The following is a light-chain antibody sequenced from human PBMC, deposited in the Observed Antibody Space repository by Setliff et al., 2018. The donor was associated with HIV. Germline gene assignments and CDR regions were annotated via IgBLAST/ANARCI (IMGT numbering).Light chain of an antibody. CDR2: EVN. CDR1: SSDVGGYTY. J-gene: IGLJ1*01. V-gene: IGLV2-14*01. Sequence: QSALTQPASVSGSPGQSIAISCTGASSDVGGYTYVSWYQQHPGKAPKLMIYEVNNRPSGVSDRFSGSKSGSTASLTISGLQAEDEADYYCSSSTTNSADVFGTGTKVTVL. CDR3: SSSTTNSADV.